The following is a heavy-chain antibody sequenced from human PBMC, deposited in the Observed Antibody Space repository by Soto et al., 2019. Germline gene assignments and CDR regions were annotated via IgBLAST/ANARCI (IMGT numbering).Heavy chain of an antibody. CDR3: ARGVHYDRSGYYYFY. J-gene: IGHJ4*02. D-gene: IGHD3-22*01. V-gene: IGHV1-69*13. CDR1: GGTFSTYA. Sequence: SVKVSCKASGGTFSTYAISWVRQAPGQGLEWMGGIIPIFGTANYAQKFQGRVTITADESTSTAYMEPRSLRSEDTAVYYCARGVHYDRSGYYYFYWGQGTLVTVSS. CDR2: IIPIFGTA.